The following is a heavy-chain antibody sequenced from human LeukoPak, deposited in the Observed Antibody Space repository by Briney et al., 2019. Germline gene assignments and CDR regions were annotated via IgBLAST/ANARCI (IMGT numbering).Heavy chain of an antibody. V-gene: IGHV1-2*02. J-gene: IGHJ4*02. Sequence: ASVKVSCKASGYTFTSYGISWVRQAPGQGLEWMGWVNPNSGGTNFAPKFQGRVTMTRDTSISTAYMELSRLRSDDTAVYYCARVEDWVYFDYWGQGTLVTVSS. CDR1: GYTFTSYG. CDR2: VNPNSGGT. D-gene: IGHD3/OR15-3a*01. CDR3: ARVEDWVYFDY.